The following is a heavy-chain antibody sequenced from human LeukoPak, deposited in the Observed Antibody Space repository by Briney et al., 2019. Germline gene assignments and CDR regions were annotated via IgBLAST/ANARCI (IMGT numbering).Heavy chain of an antibody. CDR1: RGSLSPDH. J-gene: IGHJ4*02. Sequence: SETLSLTCTVSRGSLSPDHCAWIRQPPGKGLEWIGYIFYTGRARYNPTLEGRATLTVDMSKNQVSLKLSSVTAADTAMYYCARLVDGANTRVDSWGQGTLVTVSS. D-gene: IGHD4/OR15-4a*01. V-gene: IGHV4-59*08. CDR3: ARLVDGANTRVDS. CDR2: IFYTGRA.